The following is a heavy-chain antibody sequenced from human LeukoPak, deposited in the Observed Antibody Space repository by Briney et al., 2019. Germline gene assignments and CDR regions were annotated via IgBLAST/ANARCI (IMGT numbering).Heavy chain of an antibody. CDR2: ITFSSSVK. D-gene: IGHD2-21*01. CDR3: TRHHVDGGGGYSRRGDY. CDR1: GFTFSSYS. J-gene: IGHJ4*02. Sequence: PGGSLRLSCAASGFTFSSYSMNWLRQAPGKGLEWVSYITFSSSVKQYADSVKGRFTVSRDNAKNSLYLQMSSLSAEDTAIYYCTRHHVDGGGGYSRRGDYWGQGTLVTVSS. V-gene: IGHV3-48*01.